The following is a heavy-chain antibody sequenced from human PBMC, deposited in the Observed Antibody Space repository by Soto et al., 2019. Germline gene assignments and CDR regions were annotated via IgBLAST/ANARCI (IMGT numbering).Heavy chain of an antibody. V-gene: IGHV1-24*01. Sequence: ASVKVSCKVSGYTLTELSMHWVRQAPGKGLEWMGGFDPEDGETIYAQKFQGRVTMTEDTSTDTAYMELSSLRSEDTAVYYCATLTTVTTILRYYYDMDVWGQGTTVTVSS. CDR3: ATLTTVTTILRYYYDMDV. D-gene: IGHD4-17*01. J-gene: IGHJ6*02. CDR2: FDPEDGET. CDR1: GYTLTELS.